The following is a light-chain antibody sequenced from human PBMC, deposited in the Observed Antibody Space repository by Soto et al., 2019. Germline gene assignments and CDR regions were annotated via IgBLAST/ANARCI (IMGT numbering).Light chain of an antibody. CDR3: QQSLNPKT. Sequence: DIVMTHSPAPLSVSPGEGATLSFRASESVSSIYVAWYQQKPGQAPTLLIYGASTRATGIPDRFSGSGSGTDFTLTIDRLEPEDFAVYYCQQSLNPKTFGQGTKVDIK. CDR2: GAS. J-gene: IGKJ1*01. V-gene: IGKV3-20*01. CDR1: ESVSSIY.